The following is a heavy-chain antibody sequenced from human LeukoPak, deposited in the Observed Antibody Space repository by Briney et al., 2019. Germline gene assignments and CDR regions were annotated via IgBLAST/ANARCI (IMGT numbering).Heavy chain of an antibody. CDR3: AKGYYDYVWGSYYVDY. CDR2: ISGSGGST. Sequence: QPGGSLRLXCAASGFTFSSYAMSWVRQAPGKGLEWVSAISGSGGSTYYADSVKGRFTISRDNSRDTLYLQMNSLRAEGTAVYYCAKGYYDYVWGSYYVDYWGQGTLVTVSS. J-gene: IGHJ4*02. CDR1: GFTFSSYA. V-gene: IGHV3-23*01. D-gene: IGHD3-16*01.